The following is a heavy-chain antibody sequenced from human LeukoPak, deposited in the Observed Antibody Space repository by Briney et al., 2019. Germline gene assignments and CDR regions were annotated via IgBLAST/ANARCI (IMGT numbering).Heavy chain of an antibody. CDR1: AYSIGSGFH. J-gene: IGHJ6*03. CDR3: ARYQHYSNDYYYYLDV. CDR2: IFHTGNI. Sequence: SETLSLTCAVSAYSIGSGFHWGCIRQSPGKGLEWIGNIFHTGNIYYNPSLKSRLTISIDTSMNQFSLTLSSVTAADTAVYYCARYQHYSNDYYYYLDVWGKGTAVTVSS. D-gene: IGHD4-11*01. V-gene: IGHV4-38-2*01.